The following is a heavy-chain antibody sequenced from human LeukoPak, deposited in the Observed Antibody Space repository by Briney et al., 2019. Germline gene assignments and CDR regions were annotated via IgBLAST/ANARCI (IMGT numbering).Heavy chain of an antibody. CDR1: GYTFASYG. CDR2: IGANNGDT. J-gene: IGHJ4*02. V-gene: IGHV1-18*04. CDR3: ATGYRHDY. D-gene: IGHD2-2*02. Sequence: GASVKVSCKTSGYTFASYGISWVRQAPGQGLEWMAWIGANNGDTNYAQKVQGRVVLSTDTSTNTAYMELRYLMFDDTAVYYCATGYRHDYWGQGTPVIVSS.